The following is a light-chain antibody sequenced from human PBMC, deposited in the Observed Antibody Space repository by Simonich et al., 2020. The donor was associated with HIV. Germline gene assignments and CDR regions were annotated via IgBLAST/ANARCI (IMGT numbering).Light chain of an antibody. CDR3: QQYYITPHT. Sequence: DIVMTQSPDSLSVSLGERATVNCKSSQSVLYSSNKKNYFAWYQQKPVQPPKLLIYWAATRESGVPDRFSGSGSGTDFTLSISSLQAEDVAFYYCQQYYITPHTFGQGTKVEIK. V-gene: IGKV4-1*01. CDR1: QSVLYSSNKKNY. J-gene: IGKJ1*01. CDR2: WAA.